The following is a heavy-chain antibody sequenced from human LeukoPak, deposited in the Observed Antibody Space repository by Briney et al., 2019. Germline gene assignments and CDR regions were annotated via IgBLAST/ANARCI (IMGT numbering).Heavy chain of an antibody. Sequence: NPSETLSLTCNVSDYSISSGYYWGWIRQTPGKGLAWFGRIYHNRVSFYNPSLSSRLSISLDTSKNQFSLRLSSVTAADTAVYYCGRSYHDDAWAAFDIWDQGTVVTVSS. J-gene: IGHJ3*02. D-gene: IGHD3-16*01. CDR2: IYHNRVS. CDR1: DYSISSGYY. V-gene: IGHV4-38-2*02. CDR3: GRSYHDDAWAAFDI.